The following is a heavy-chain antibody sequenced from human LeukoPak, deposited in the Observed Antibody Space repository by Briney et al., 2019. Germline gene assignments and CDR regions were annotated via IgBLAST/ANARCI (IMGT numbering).Heavy chain of an antibody. CDR1: GFTFSSSG. D-gene: IGHD1-26*01. Sequence: GGSLRLSCAAPGFTFSSSGMHWVRKAPGKGLEWVAFIRYDGSTKNYGDSVKGRFTISRDDSKNTLYLQMNSLRAEDTAVYYCAKDLRGSYHFDYWGQGTLVTVSS. CDR3: AKDLRGSYHFDY. CDR2: IRYDGSTK. V-gene: IGHV3-30*02. J-gene: IGHJ4*02.